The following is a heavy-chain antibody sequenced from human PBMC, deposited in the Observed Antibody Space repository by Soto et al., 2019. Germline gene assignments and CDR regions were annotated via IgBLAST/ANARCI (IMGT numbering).Heavy chain of an antibody. CDR2: ISPIFGTA. V-gene: IGHV1-69*06. Sequence: SVKVSCKASGGTFSSYAISWVRQAPGQGLEWMGGISPIFGTANYAQKFQGRVTITADKSTRTAYMELSSLRSEDTAVYYCASRSQAQQMAGYYGFRGLDVWGQGPTV. J-gene: IGHJ6*02. CDR3: ASRSQAQQMAGYYGFRGLDV. D-gene: IGHD6-13*01. CDR1: GGTFSSYA.